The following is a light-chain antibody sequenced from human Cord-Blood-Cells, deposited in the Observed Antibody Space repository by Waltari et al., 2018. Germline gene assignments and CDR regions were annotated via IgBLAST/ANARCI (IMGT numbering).Light chain of an antibody. CDR1: SSDVGGYNS. V-gene: IGLV2-14*01. CDR2: DVS. Sequence: QSALTKPASVSGSPAQSITIPCTGTSSDVGGYNSVSWYQQHHGKAPKLMIYDVSNRPSGVSNRFSGSKSGNTASRTISGLQAEDEADYYCSSYTSSSTLVFGGGTKLTVL. J-gene: IGLJ2*01. CDR3: SSYTSSSTLV.